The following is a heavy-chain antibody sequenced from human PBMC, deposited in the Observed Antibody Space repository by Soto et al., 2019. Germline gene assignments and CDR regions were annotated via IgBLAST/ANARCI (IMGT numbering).Heavy chain of an antibody. CDR2: ISADNGNT. D-gene: IGHD5-18*01. Sequence: QAQLVQSGAEVKKPGASVKVSCKASGYTFYSHSISWVRQAPGQGLEWMGRISADNGNTKYAQKFRGRVTMTTDTSTSTVYMELRNLRSDDTAVYYCARCIQQDYYYGMDVWGQGTTVTGSS. J-gene: IGHJ6*02. CDR1: GYTFYSHS. V-gene: IGHV1-18*01. CDR3: ARCIQQDYYYGMDV.